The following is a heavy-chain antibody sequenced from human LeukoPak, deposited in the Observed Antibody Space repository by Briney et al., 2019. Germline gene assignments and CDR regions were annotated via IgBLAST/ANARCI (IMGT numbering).Heavy chain of an antibody. Sequence: ASVKVSCKASGYTFTSYGISWVRQAPGQGLEWMGWINPNSGGTNYAQKFQGRVTMTRDTSISTAYMDLNSLRCDDTAVYYCARGGPTSSTYYQGAYWGQGTLVTVSS. J-gene: IGHJ4*02. CDR3: ARGGPTSSTYYQGAY. D-gene: IGHD3-22*01. V-gene: IGHV1-2*02. CDR1: GYTFTSYG. CDR2: INPNSGGT.